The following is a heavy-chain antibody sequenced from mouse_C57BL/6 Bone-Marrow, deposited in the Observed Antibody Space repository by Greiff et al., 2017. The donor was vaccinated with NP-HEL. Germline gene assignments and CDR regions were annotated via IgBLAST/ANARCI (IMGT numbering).Heavy chain of an antibody. J-gene: IGHJ2*01. CDR2: IYPGDGDT. V-gene: IGHV1-82*01. Sequence: VQVVESGPELVKPGASVKISCKASGYAFSSSWMNWVKQRPGKGLEWIGRIYPGDGDTNYNGKFKGKATLTADKSSSTAYMQLSSLTSEDSAVYFCRFPFDYWGQGTTLTVSS. CDR3: RFPFDY. CDR1: GYAFSSSW.